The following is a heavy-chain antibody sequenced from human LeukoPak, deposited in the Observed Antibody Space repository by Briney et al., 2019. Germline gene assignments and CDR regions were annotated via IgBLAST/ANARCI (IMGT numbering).Heavy chain of an antibody. J-gene: IGHJ4*02. CDR3: ARGPRPLRFDY. Sequence: PSETLSLTCAVYGGSFSGYYWSWIRQPPGKGLEWIGEINHSGSTNYNPSLKSRVTISVDTSKNQFSLKLSSVTAADTAVYYCARGPRPLRFDYWGQGTLVTVSP. CDR1: GGSFSGYY. V-gene: IGHV4-34*01. D-gene: IGHD5-12*01. CDR2: INHSGST.